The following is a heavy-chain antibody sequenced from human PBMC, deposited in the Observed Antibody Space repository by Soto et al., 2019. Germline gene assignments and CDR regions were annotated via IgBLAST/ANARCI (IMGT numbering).Heavy chain of an antibody. D-gene: IGHD1-26*01. J-gene: IGHJ5*02. V-gene: IGHV3-9*01. CDR3: VKDTTSGYFLTGFDP. CDR1: GFTFDDYA. CDR2: IGWSSGSI. Sequence: EVQLVESGGGLVQPGRSLRLSCAASGFTFDDYAMHWVRQAPGKGLEWVSGIGWSSGSIAYADSVKGRFTISRDNAKNSLYLRMNSLRAEDTALYYCVKDTTSGYFLTGFDPWGQGTLVTVS.